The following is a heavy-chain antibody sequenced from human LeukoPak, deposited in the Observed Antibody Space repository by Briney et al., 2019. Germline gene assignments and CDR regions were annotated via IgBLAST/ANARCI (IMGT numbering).Heavy chain of an antibody. V-gene: IGHV4-30-4*07. Sequence: SETLSLTCAVSGGSISSGGYSWSWTRQPPGKGLEWIGYIYYSGSTYYNPSLKSRVTISIDKSKNDFSLKLNSVTAADTAVYCARVTPGCSRTTCYMDSWGQGTLVTVSS. J-gene: IGHJ4*02. D-gene: IGHD2-2*02. CDR3: RVTPGCSRTTCYMDS. CDR2: IYYSGST. CDR1: GGSISSGGYS.